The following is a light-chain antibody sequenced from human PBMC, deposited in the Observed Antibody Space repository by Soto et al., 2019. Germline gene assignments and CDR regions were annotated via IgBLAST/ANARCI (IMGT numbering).Light chain of an antibody. CDR3: QQDTNWPS. Sequence: EVALTQPPATLSVSPGERATLSCRASQTVSRNLAWYQQRPGQAPRLLIYDIANRATGVPARFSGSGSETEFTLTIRSLQYEDLAVYFCQQDTNWPSFGQGTRLEMK. CDR2: DIA. V-gene: IGKV3-15*01. CDR1: QTVSRN. J-gene: IGKJ5*01.